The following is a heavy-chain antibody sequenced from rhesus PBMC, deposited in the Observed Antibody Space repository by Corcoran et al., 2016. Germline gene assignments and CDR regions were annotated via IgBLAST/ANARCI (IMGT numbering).Heavy chain of an antibody. V-gene: IGHV4-76*01. Sequence: QVQLQESGPGVVKPSETLSLTCAVSGGSISSGYDWRWIRQLPGKGLEWIGYIYGNGGRTNYNPSLKNRVTISKEASKNQFSLKLSSVTAADTAVYYCASTSKGGYFDYWGQGVLVTVSS. J-gene: IGHJ4*01. CDR2: IYGNGGRT. CDR1: GGSISSGYD. CDR3: ASTSKGGYFDY.